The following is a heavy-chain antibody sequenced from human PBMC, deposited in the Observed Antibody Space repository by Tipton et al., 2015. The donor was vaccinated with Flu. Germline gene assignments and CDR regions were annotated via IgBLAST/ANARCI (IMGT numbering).Heavy chain of an antibody. CDR1: GYIFTNHA. Sequence: QSGPEVKKFGASVKLSCKTSGYIFTNHALHWVRQAPGPRLEWMGRINPRSGDPGYSQKFQARLSITRDTSLSTAYMELYSLTSDDTTVYYCARDDGNDWLPDYWGQGTLVTVSS. J-gene: IGHJ4*02. D-gene: IGHD1-1*01. CDR2: INPRSGDP. V-gene: IGHV1-3*01. CDR3: ARDDGNDWLPDY.